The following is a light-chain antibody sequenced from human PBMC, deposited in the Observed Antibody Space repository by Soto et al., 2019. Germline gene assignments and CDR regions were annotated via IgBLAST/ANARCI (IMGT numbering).Light chain of an antibody. CDR2: KGT. J-gene: IGLJ1*01. CDR1: DSDVGAYNS. Sequence: QSVLAQPASVSGSPGQSITISCTGTDSDVGAYNSVSWYQQHPHKAPRLIIYKGTRRPSGISYRFSGSTSGNAASLTISALQADDEADYFCCSSAPESTYVFGTGTNVTVL. CDR3: CSSAPESTYV. V-gene: IGLV2-23*01.